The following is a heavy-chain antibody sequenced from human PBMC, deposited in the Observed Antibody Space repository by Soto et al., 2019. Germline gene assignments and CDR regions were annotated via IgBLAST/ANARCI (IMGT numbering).Heavy chain of an antibody. V-gene: IGHV5-51*01. D-gene: IGHD3-22*01. Sequence: PGESLKISCKGSGYSFTSYWIGWVRQMPGKGLEWMGIIYPGDSDTRYSPSFQGQVTISADKSISTAYLQWSSLKASDTAMYYCHSSGYSGGGRALSPSRTGGYYGMDVWGQGTTVTVSS. CDR3: HSSGYSGGGRALSPSRTGGYYGMDV. CDR2: IYPGDSDT. J-gene: IGHJ6*02. CDR1: GYSFTSYW.